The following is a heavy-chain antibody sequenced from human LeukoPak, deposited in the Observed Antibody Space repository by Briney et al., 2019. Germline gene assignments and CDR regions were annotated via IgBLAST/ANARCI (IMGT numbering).Heavy chain of an antibody. V-gene: IGHV4-4*07. J-gene: IGHJ3*02. CDR3: ARGEMATIEDAFDI. CDR1: GGSINIYY. Sequence: PSETLSLTCTVSGGSINIYYWSWIRQPAGKGLEWIGRIYYSGSTNYNPSLKSRVTISVDTSKNQFSLKLSSVTAADTAVYYCARGEMATIEDAFDIWGQGTMVTVSS. CDR2: IYYSGST. D-gene: IGHD5-24*01.